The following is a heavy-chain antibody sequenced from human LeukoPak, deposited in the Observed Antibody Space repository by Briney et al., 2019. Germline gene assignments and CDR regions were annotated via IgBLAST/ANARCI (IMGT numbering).Heavy chain of an antibody. CDR1: GVIVRSNY. CDR2: LYHGGST. J-gene: IGHJ4*02. Sequence: GGSLRLSCVGSGVIVRSNYMTWVRQAPGKGLEWVSILYHGGSTYYADSVKGRFSISRDTSKNTLYLQMNSLRVEDTAVYYCARDGWFGESSDYWGQGTLVTVSS. D-gene: IGHD3-10*01. CDR3: ARDGWFGESSDY. V-gene: IGHV3-66*01.